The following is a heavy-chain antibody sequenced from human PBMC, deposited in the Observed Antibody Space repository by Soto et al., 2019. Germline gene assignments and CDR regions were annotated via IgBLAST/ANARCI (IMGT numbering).Heavy chain of an antibody. D-gene: IGHD5-12*01. CDR1: GVSISSYY. CDR2: IYYSGST. J-gene: IGHJ4*02. Sequence: PSETLSLTCTVSGVSISSYYWIWLRQPPGKGLEWIGYIYYSGSTNYNPSLKSRVTISVDTSKNQFSLKLSSVTAADTAVYYCARSRYSGYDSLDYWGQGTLVTVSS. V-gene: IGHV4-59*08. CDR3: ARSRYSGYDSLDY.